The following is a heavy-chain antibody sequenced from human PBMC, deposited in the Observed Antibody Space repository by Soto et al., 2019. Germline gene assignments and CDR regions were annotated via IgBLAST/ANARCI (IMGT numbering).Heavy chain of an antibody. CDR1: GFSFRDYY. J-gene: IGHJ4*02. CDR3: ARELAAAGSFDY. V-gene: IGHV3-11*04. CDR2: ISTSGSTI. Sequence: QVQLVESGGALVKPGGSLRLSCAASGFSFRDYYMSWLRQAPGKGLEWISYISTSGSTIYYADSVKGRFTISRDNAKNSLYLQMNSLRAEDTAVYYCARELAAAGSFDYWGQGTLVTVSS. D-gene: IGHD6-13*01.